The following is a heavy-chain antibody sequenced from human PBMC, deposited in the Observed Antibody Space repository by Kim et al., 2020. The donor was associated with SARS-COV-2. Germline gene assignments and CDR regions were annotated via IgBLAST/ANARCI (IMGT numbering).Heavy chain of an antibody. CDR1: GYTLTELS. Sequence: ASVKVSCKVSGYTLTELSMHWVRQAPGKGLEWMGGFDPEDGETIYAQKFQGRVTMTEDTSTDTAYMELSSLRSEDTAVYYCATGPAVAGTLVHYYYYYYGMDVWGQGTTVTVSS. V-gene: IGHV1-24*01. CDR3: ATGPAVAGTLVHYYYYYYGMDV. J-gene: IGHJ6*02. D-gene: IGHD6-19*01. CDR2: FDPEDGET.